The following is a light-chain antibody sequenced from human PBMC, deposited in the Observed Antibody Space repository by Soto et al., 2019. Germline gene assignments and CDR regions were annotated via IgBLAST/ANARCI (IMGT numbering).Light chain of an antibody. CDR2: GAS. V-gene: IGKV1-39*01. J-gene: IGKJ4*01. Sequence: IQVTQSPPSLSASVADRVTINCPASQTISDYLPWYQQKPGKAPKLLIYGASSLQSGVPSRFSGSGSGTEFTLTISSLQPEDFATYYCQQNYSYSVTFGGGTKVDIK. CDR1: QTISDY. CDR3: QQNYSYSVT.